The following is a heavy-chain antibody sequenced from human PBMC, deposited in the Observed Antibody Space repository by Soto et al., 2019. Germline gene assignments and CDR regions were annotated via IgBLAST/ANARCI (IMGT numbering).Heavy chain of an antibody. V-gene: IGHV3-23*01. J-gene: IGHJ6*02. CDR1: GFTFSDFA. CDR2: LDGAGGST. CDR3: AAPRDEYGSGVSWFTYGMDI. Sequence: LRLSCLASGFTFSDFAMTWVRHVPGRGLEWVASLDGAGGSTYYAESVRGRFSISRDNSQNTLFLQMKRLTVDDTAIYYCAAPRDEYGSGVSWFTYGMDIWGQGTTVTVSS. D-gene: IGHD3-10*01.